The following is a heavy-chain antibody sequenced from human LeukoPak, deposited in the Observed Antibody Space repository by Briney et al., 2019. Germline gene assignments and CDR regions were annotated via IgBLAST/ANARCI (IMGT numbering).Heavy chain of an antibody. CDR3: ARGLPGGSYLNWFDP. J-gene: IGHJ5*02. CDR2: IYYSGSS. V-gene: IGHV4-61*05. CDR1: GGSISDTSSY. Sequence: PSETLSLTCTVSGGSISDTSSYWGWIRQPPGKGLEWIGYIYYSGSSNYNPSLKNRVTISVDTSKNQLSLRLSSVTAADTAVYYCARGLPGGSYLNWFDPWGQGTLVTVSS. D-gene: IGHD1-26*01.